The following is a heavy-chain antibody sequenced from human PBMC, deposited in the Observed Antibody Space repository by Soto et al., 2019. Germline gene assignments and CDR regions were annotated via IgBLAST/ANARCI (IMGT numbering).Heavy chain of an antibody. D-gene: IGHD6-13*01. J-gene: IGHJ4*02. Sequence: GGSLRLSCAASGFTFSSYGMHWVRQAPGKGLEWVAVIWYDGSNKYYADSVKGRFTISRDNSKNTLYLQMNSLRAEDTAVYYCARDIMAAGTRSGDYWGQGTLVTVSS. CDR3: ARDIMAAGTRSGDY. CDR2: IWYDGSNK. CDR1: GFTFSSYG. V-gene: IGHV3-33*01.